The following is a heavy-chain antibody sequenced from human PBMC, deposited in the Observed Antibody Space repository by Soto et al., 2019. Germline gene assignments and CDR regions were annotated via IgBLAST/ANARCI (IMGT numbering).Heavy chain of an antibody. CDR1: GFTFSSYS. D-gene: IGHD3-10*01. CDR2: IKCYGSST. J-gene: IGHJ4*02. Sequence: GGSLRLSCAASGFTFSSYSMNWVRPAPGKGLVWVSRIKCYGSSTSYADSVMGRFTISRDNAKNTLYLQMNSLRAEDTAVYYCATSPALITMIRGPDHWGQGTLVTVSS. V-gene: IGHV3-74*01. CDR3: ATSPALITMIRGPDH.